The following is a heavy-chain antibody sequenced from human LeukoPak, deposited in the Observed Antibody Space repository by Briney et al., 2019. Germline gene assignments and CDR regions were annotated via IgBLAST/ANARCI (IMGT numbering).Heavy chain of an antibody. V-gene: IGHV3-30*18. CDR2: ISYDGSNK. CDR1: GFTFSSYG. D-gene: IGHD5-18*01. CDR3: AKGFNSWIQLWSFDY. J-gene: IGHJ4*02. Sequence: GGSLRLSCAASGFTFSSYGMHWVRQAPGKGLEWVAVISYDGSNKYYADSVKGRFTISRDNSKNTLYLQMNSLRAKDTAVYYCAKGFNSWIQLWSFDYWGQGTLVTVSS.